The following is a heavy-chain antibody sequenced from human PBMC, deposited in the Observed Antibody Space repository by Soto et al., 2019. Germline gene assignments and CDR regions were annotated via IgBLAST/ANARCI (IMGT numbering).Heavy chain of an antibody. Sequence: SETLSLTCTVSGGSITSDYSFWSWIRQPPGEGLEWIGHIFDSGTTYTNPSLRSQVAISLDTSKNHFSLTLSSVTAADTAVYYCARGPSGDKVNYWGQGALVNVSS. CDR2: IFDSGTT. D-gene: IGHD7-27*01. V-gene: IGHV4-30-4*01. J-gene: IGHJ4*02. CDR3: ARGPSGDKVNY. CDR1: GGSITSDYSF.